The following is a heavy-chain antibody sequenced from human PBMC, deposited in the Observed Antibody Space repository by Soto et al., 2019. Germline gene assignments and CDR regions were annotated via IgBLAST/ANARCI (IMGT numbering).Heavy chain of an antibody. V-gene: IGHV3-73*01. CDR2: IRSKANSYAT. Sequence: HPGGSLRLSCAASGFTFSGSAMHWVRQASGKGLEWVGRIRSKANSYATAYAASVKGRFTISRDDSKNTAYLQMNSLKTEDTAVYYCTRASGSYALVDYWGQGTLVTVSS. J-gene: IGHJ4*02. CDR1: GFTFSGSA. CDR3: TRASGSYALVDY. D-gene: IGHD1-26*01.